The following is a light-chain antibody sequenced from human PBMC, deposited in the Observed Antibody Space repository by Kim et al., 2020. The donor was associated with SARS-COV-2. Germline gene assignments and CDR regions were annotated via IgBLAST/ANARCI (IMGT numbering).Light chain of an antibody. V-gene: IGKV3-15*01. CDR2: DVS. CDR3: QHYNDWPPET. CDR1: QSVGSD. Sequence: IVMTQSPATRSVSPGEGATLSCWASQSVGSDLAWYQQKPGQAPRLLIFDVSTRATGIPARFSGSGYGTEFTLTISNLQSEDFAFYYCQHYNDWPPETFGQGTKLEI. J-gene: IGKJ2*01.